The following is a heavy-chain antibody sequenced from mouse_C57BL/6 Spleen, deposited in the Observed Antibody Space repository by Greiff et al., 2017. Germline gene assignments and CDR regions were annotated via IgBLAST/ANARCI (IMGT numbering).Heavy chain of an antibody. D-gene: IGHD2-3*01. CDR3: AKSAIYDGYYYDD. CDR2: IWRGGST. V-gene: IGHV2-5*01. J-gene: IGHJ2*01. Sequence: VKVVESGPGLVQPSQSLSITCTVSGFSLTSYGVHWVRQSPGKGLEWLGVIWRGGSTDYNAAFMSRLSITKDNSKSQVFFKMNSLQADDTAIYYCAKSAIYDGYYYDDWGQGTTLTVSS. CDR1: GFSLTSYG.